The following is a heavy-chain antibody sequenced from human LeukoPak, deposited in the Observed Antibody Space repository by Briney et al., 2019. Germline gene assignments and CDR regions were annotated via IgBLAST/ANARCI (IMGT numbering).Heavy chain of an antibody. CDR2: ISSSGSTI. Sequence: LSLTCTVSGGSISSSSDYWGWIRQPPGKGIAWVSYISSSGSTIYYADSVKGRFTISRDNAKNSLYLQMNSLRAEDTAVYYCARDRGIAAAGKMCWFDPWGQGTLVTVSS. V-gene: IGHV3-11*01. CDR1: GGSISSSSDY. D-gene: IGHD6-13*01. J-gene: IGHJ5*02. CDR3: ARDRGIAAAGKMCWFDP.